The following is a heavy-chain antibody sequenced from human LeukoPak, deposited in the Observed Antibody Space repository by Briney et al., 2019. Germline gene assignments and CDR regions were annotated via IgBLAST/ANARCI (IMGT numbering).Heavy chain of an antibody. D-gene: IGHD6-19*01. CDR1: GYTFTSYY. CDR3: ARDWGSGWSAGYFDY. CDR2: INPNSGGT. J-gene: IGHJ4*02. V-gene: IGHV1-2*02. Sequence: ASVKVSCKASGYTFTSYYMHWVRQAPGQGLEWMGWINPNSGGTNYAQKFQGRVTMTRDTSISTAYMELSRLRSDDTAVYYCARDWGSGWSAGYFDYWGQGTLVTVSS.